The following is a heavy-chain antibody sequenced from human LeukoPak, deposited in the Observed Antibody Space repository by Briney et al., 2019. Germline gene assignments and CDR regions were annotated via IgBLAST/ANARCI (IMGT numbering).Heavy chain of an antibody. Sequence: NPSETLSLTCTVSGGSISSYYWSWIRQPPGKGLEWIGYIYYSGSTNYNPSLKSRVTISVDTPKNQFSLKLSSVTAADTAVYYCARSPVLRYFDWLLFDYWGQGTLVTVSS. D-gene: IGHD3-9*01. V-gene: IGHV4-59*01. CDR2: IYYSGST. CDR1: GGSISSYY. CDR3: ARSPVLRYFDWLLFDY. J-gene: IGHJ4*02.